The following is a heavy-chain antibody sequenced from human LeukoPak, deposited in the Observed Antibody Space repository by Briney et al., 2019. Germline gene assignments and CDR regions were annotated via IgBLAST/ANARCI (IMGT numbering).Heavy chain of an antibody. CDR1: GGSIMSSYYY. J-gene: IGHJ4*02. D-gene: IGHD6-19*01. Sequence: SETLSLTCTVSGGSIMSSYYYWGWIRQPPGKGLEWIGSIYDSGSTYYNPSLKSRVTISVDTSKNQFSLKLSSVTAADTAVYYCARTGNSGWFFYYFDYWGQGTLATVSS. CDR3: ARTGNSGWFFYYFDY. V-gene: IGHV4-39*01. CDR2: IYDSGST.